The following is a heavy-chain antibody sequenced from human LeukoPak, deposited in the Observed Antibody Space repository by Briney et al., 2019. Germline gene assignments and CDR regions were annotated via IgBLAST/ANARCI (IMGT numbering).Heavy chain of an antibody. D-gene: IGHD6-19*01. CDR3: ASWPGGWYGEDS. CDR1: GFTVSSNY. V-gene: IGHV3-53*01. Sequence: GVSLRLSCEASGFTVSSNYMSWVRQAPGKGLEWVSVIYGGGSTYYADSVKGRFTISRDTSKNTLYLQMNSLRAEDTAVYYCASWPGGWYGEDSWGQGTLVTVSS. J-gene: IGHJ4*02. CDR2: IYGGGST.